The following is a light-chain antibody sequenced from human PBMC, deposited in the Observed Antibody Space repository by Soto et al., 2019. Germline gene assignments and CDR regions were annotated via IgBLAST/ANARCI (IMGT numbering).Light chain of an antibody. Sequence: QSALTQPPSASGSPGQSVTISCTGTSSDVGGWNYVSWYQQHPGKAPKLMIYEVSKRPSGVPDRFSGSRSGNTPSLTVSGLQAEDAADYYCSSFAGSNNYVFGTGTNLTVL. CDR2: EVS. CDR3: SSFAGSNNYV. V-gene: IGLV2-8*01. CDR1: SSDVGGWNY. J-gene: IGLJ1*01.